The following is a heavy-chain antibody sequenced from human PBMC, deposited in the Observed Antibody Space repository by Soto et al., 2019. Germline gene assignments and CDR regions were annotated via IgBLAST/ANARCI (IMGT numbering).Heavy chain of an antibody. V-gene: IGHV6-1*01. Sequence: SQTLSLTCAISGDRVSSNSAAWNWITQSPSRGLEWLGRTYYRSKWYNDYAVSVKSRITINPDTSKNQFSLQLNSVTPADTAAYYCARGYCSSTSCYPGVAESYGMDVWGQGTTVTVSS. CDR3: ARGYCSSTSCYPGVAESYGMDV. CDR1: GDRVSSNSAA. CDR2: TYYRSKWYN. D-gene: IGHD2-2*01. J-gene: IGHJ6*02.